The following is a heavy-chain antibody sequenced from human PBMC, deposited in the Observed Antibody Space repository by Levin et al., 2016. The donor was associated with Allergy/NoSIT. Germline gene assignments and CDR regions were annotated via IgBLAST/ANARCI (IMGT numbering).Heavy chain of an antibody. D-gene: IGHD2-21*02. V-gene: IGHV3-11*01. Sequence: SVKGRFTISRDNAKRSLYLQMNSLRAEDTAVYYCATAQTPTGETAIRFDPWGQGTLVTVSS. J-gene: IGHJ5*02. CDR3: ATAQTPTGETAIRFDP.